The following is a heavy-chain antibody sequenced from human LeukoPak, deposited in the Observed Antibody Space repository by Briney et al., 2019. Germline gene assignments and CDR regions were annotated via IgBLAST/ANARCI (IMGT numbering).Heavy chain of an antibody. CDR3: ARDGSSGWHTEVGFDP. D-gene: IGHD6-19*01. Sequence: ASVKVSCKASGGTFSSYAISWVRQAPGQGLEWMGRIIPIFGTANYAQKFQGRVTITTDESTSTAYMELSSLRSEDTAVYYCARDGSSGWHTEVGFDPWGQGTLVTVSS. J-gene: IGHJ5*02. CDR2: IIPIFGTA. V-gene: IGHV1-69*05. CDR1: GGTFSSYA.